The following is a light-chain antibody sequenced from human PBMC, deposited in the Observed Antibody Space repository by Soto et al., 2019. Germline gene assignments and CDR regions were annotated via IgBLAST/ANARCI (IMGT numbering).Light chain of an antibody. CDR3: QQSYSSPQT. CDR2: AAS. CDR1: QSISSY. J-gene: IGKJ4*02. Sequence: IQIAHTPYSLSAFVGAXVTITCRASQSISSYLNLYQQKPGKAPKLMIYAASSWQSGIPARFSGSGSWTDFTLTISSLQPEDFATYYCQQSYSSPQTLGGGTKVDIK. V-gene: IGKV1-39*01.